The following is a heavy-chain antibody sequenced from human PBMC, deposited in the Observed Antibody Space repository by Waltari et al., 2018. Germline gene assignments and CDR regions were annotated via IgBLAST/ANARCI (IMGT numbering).Heavy chain of an antibody. V-gene: IGHV3-48*03. Sequence: QLLESGGNLVQPGGSLRLSCAASGFAFSNSDMNWVRQAPGKGLEWISSISPGGTTIYYAESVKGRFTISRDNTKNSLYLQIHNLRSEDTAVYYCASQILWSGYYEFYGMDVWGQGTTVIVSS. J-gene: IGHJ6*01. CDR1: GFAFSNSD. CDR2: ISPGGTTI. D-gene: IGHD3-3*01. CDR3: ASQILWSGYYEFYGMDV.